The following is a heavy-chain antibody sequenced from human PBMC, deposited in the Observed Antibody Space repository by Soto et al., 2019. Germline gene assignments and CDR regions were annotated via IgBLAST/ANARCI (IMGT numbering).Heavy chain of an antibody. Sequence: GGSLRLSCAASGFTFSTYGMHWARQAPGKGLEWVAVIWYDGSDKDYADSLKGRFTISRDNSKNTLYLQMNSLRAEDTAVYYCARDRRLTGTQGSYYYYGLDVWGQGTTVTVSS. CDR1: GFTFSTYG. V-gene: IGHV3-33*01. J-gene: IGHJ6*02. CDR3: ARDRRLTGTQGSYYYYGLDV. D-gene: IGHD1-7*01. CDR2: IWYDGSDK.